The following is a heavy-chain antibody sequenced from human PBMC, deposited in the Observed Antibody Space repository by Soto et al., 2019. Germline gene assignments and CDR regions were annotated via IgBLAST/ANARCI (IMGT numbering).Heavy chain of an antibody. CDR3: ARQGGYDLYWYFDL. CDR2: IYYSGST. D-gene: IGHD5-12*01. Sequence: QVQLQESGPGLVKPSETLSLTCTVSGGSISSYYWSWIRQPPGKGLEWIGYIYYSGSTNYNPSLKSRVTISVDTSKNQFSLKLSSVTAADTAVYYCARQGGYDLYWYFDLWGRGTLVTVSS. V-gene: IGHV4-59*08. CDR1: GGSISSYY. J-gene: IGHJ2*01.